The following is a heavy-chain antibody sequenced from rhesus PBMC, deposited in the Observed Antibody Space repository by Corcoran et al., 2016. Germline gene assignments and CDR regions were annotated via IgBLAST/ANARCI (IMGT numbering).Heavy chain of an antibody. CDR2: INGGGGSK. V-gene: IGHV3S5*01. Sequence: EVQLVETGGGLVQPGGSLKLSCAASGFTFSSYGMSWVRQAPGKGLEWVSAINGGGGSKYYSDSVKGRFTSSRDNSKNTLSLQMSSLRAEDTAIYYCAKDRLYINYPYYFDYWGQGVLVTVSS. CDR1: GFTFSSYG. CDR3: AKDRLYINYPYYFDY. D-gene: IGHD4-23*01. J-gene: IGHJ4*01.